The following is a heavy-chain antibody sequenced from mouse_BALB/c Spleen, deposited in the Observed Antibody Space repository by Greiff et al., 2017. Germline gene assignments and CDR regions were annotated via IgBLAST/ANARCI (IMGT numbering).Heavy chain of an antibody. Sequence: VQLQQSGAELVKPGASVKLSCTASGFNIKDTYMHWVKQRPERGLEWIGRIDPANGNTKYDPKFQGKATITADTSSNTAYLQLSSLTSEDTAVYYCATDYDDYAMDYWGEGTSVTVSS. CDR2: IDPANGNT. D-gene: IGHD2-4*01. V-gene: IGHV14-3*02. CDR3: ATDYDDYAMDY. J-gene: IGHJ4*01. CDR1: GFNIKDTY.